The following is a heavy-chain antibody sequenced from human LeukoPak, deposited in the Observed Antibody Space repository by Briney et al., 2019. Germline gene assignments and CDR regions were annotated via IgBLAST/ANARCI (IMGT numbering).Heavy chain of an antibody. Sequence: ASVKVSCKTSGYTFISYFMHWVRQAPGQGLEWMGIINPSGGSTSYAQKFQGRVTMTRDTSTSTVYMELSSLRSEDTAVYYCARDRGSGWQDFDYWGQGTLVTVSS. CDR1: GYTFISYF. CDR3: ARDRGSGWQDFDY. CDR2: INPSGGST. D-gene: IGHD6-19*01. J-gene: IGHJ4*02. V-gene: IGHV1-46*01.